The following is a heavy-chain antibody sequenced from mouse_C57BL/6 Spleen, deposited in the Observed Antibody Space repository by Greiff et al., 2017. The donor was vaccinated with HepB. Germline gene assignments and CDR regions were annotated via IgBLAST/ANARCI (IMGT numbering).Heavy chain of an antibody. CDR1: GYTFTEYT. Sequence: VKLMESGAELVKPGASVKLSCKASGYTFTEYTIHWVKQRSGQGLEWIGWFYPGSGSIKYNEKFKDKATLTADKSSSTIYMELSRLTSEDSAVYFCARHEERFTRDYAMDYWGQGTSVTVSS. CDR3: ARHEERFTRDYAMDY. V-gene: IGHV1-62-2*01. CDR2: FYPGSGSI. J-gene: IGHJ4*01.